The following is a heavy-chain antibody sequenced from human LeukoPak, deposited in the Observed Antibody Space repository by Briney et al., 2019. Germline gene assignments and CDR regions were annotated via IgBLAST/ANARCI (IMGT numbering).Heavy chain of an antibody. D-gene: IGHD6-13*01. CDR3: VKDLYRGDTSSWYYFDY. J-gene: IGHJ4*02. CDR1: GFIISNYA. CDR2: ISANGGST. Sequence: GGSLILSCPASGFIISNYAMHWVRQAPGKGLEYVSAISANGGSTYYADSVKGRFTISRDNSKNTLYLQMSSLRAEDTAIYHCVKDLYRGDTSSWYYFDYWGQGTLVTVSS. V-gene: IGHV3-64D*06.